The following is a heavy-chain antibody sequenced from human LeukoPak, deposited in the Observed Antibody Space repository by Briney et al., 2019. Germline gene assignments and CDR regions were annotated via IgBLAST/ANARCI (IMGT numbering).Heavy chain of an antibody. CDR2: IYTSGST. D-gene: IGHD3-3*01. CDR3: ARQKPAVDDFWSGSQGYDAFDI. V-gene: IGHV4-4*07. Sequence: ESSETLSLTCTVSGGSISSYYWSWIRQPAGKGLEWIGRIYTSGSTNYNPSLKSRVTISVDTSKNQFSLKLSSVTAADTAVYYCARQKPAVDDFWSGSQGYDAFDIWGQGTMVTVSS. J-gene: IGHJ3*02. CDR1: GGSISSYY.